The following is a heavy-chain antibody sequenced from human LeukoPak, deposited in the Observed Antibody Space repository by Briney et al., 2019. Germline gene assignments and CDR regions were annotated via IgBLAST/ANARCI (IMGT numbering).Heavy chain of an antibody. CDR3: ATIKRGSIFGHFDF. CDR1: GGSITSHY. D-gene: IGHD5-18*01. CDR2: LFDSVRT. V-gene: IGHV4-59*11. J-gene: IGHJ4*02. Sequence: PSETLSLTCTVSGGSITSHYWSWVRQPPGKGLEWIAYLFDSVRTKDNPSLKSRLTLSADTSKNQFSLRLNSVTAADTAVYYCATIKRGSIFGHFDFWGQGIKVTVSS.